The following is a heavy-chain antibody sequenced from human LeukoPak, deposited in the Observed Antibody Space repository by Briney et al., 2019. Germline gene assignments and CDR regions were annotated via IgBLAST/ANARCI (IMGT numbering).Heavy chain of an antibody. J-gene: IGHJ4*02. Sequence: GRSLRLSCAASGFTFSSYAMHWVRQAPGKGLEWVAVISYDGSNKYYADSVKGRFTISRGNSKNTLYLQMNSLRAEDTAVYYCARNVLRYFDWLLHKTYFDYWGQGTLVTVSS. CDR1: GFTFSSYA. D-gene: IGHD3-9*01. CDR2: ISYDGSNK. CDR3: ARNVLRYFDWLLHKTYFDY. V-gene: IGHV3-30-3*01.